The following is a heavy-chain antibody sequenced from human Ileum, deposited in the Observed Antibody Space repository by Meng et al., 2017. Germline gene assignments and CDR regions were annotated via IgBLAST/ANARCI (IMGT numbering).Heavy chain of an antibody. CDR1: GDSMNSRNYY. CDR3: ARDIARNWFYS. D-gene: IGHD2-15*01. J-gene: IGHJ5*02. Sequence: RLTEWGPGLVPPLRTLSLTCSVSGDSMNSRNYYWGWICQPPGMGLEWIGTVHNSGSFFYNPSLKSRVTISVDMSKNQISLKLTSVTAADTALYFCARDIARNWFYSWGQGTLVTVSS. CDR2: VHNSGSF. V-gene: IGHV4-39*07.